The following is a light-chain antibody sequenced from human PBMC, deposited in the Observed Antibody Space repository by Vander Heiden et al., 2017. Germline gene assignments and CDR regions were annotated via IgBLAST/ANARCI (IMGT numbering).Light chain of an antibody. CDR3: CSYAGSYTYWV. J-gene: IGLJ3*02. CDR1: SSDVGGYNY. Sequence: QSALTQPRSGSESPGQSVTISCTGTSSDVGGYNYVSWYQQHPGKAPKLMIYDVSKRPSGVPDRFSGSKSGNTASLTISGLQAEDEADYYCCSYAGSYTYWVFGGGTKLTVL. CDR2: DVS. V-gene: IGLV2-11*01.